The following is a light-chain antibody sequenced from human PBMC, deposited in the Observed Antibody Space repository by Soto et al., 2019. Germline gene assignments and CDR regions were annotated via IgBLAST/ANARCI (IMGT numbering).Light chain of an antibody. CDR3: LHRMNWPLT. CDR1: ETVSSY. CDR2: DAS. Sequence: DIVLTQSPVTLSFSPGDRRSRSCRASETVSSYLLWYQQKPGQDPRLLIYDASERATGIPARFSGSGSETDFTLTISSLEPEDFGVYYCLHRMNWPLTFGQGTRPEIK. J-gene: IGKJ5*01. V-gene: IGKV3-11*01.